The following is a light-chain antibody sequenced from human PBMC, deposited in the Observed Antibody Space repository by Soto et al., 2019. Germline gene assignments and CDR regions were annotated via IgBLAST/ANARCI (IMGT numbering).Light chain of an antibody. V-gene: IGKV1-5*01. J-gene: IGKJ1*01. CDR1: QSISSW. CDR2: DAS. Sequence: DIQMTQSPSTLSASVGDRVTITCRASQSISSWLAWYQQKPGKAPKLLIYDASSLESGVPSRFSGSGSGTEFTLTISSLQPDDFATYSCQQHRTFGQGTKWIS. CDR3: QQHRT.